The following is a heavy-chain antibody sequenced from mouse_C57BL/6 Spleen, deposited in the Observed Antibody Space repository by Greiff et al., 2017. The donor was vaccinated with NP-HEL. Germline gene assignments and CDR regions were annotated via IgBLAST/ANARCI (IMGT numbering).Heavy chain of an antibody. CDR2: IYPGDGDT. J-gene: IGHJ4*01. Sequence: QVQLQQSGPELVKPGASVKISCKASGYAFSSSWMNWVKQRPGKGLEWIGRIYPGDGDTNYNGKFKGKATLTADKSSSTAYMQLSSLTSEDSAVYFCARGDGYLYAMDYWGQGTSVTVSS. D-gene: IGHD2-3*01. CDR3: ARGDGYLYAMDY. CDR1: GYAFSSSW. V-gene: IGHV1-82*01.